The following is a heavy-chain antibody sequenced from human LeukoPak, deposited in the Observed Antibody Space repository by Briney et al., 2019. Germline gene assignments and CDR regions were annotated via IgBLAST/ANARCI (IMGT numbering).Heavy chain of an antibody. V-gene: IGHV3-7*03. CDR3: ARLRYSDY. CDR1: GFSFGSNW. CDR2: IKQDGSEK. J-gene: IGHJ4*02. D-gene: IGHD2-21*01. Sequence: GGSLRLSCVASGFSFGSNWMSWVRQAPGKGLEWVANIKQDGSEKNYVDSVKGRFTISRDNAKNSLYLQMNSLRAEDTAVYYCARLRYSDYWGQGTLVTVSS.